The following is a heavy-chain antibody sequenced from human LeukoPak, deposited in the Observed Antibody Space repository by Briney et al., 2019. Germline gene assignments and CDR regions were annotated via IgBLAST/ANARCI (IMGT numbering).Heavy chain of an antibody. V-gene: IGHV3-15*01. CDR1: GFTFGSYA. D-gene: IGHD6-19*01. CDR2: IKSKTDGGTT. CDR3: TWGSSGWYRGGLGY. Sequence: GGSLRPSCAASGFTFGSYAMSWVRQAPGKGLEWVGRIKSKTDGGTTDYAAPVKGRFTISRDDSKNTLCLQMNSLKTEDTAVYYCTWGSSGWYRGGLGYWGQGTLVTVSS. J-gene: IGHJ4*02.